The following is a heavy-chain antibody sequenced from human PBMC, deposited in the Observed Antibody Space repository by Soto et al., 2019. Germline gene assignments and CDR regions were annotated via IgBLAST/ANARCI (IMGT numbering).Heavy chain of an antibody. CDR3: ARDKITGLFDY. D-gene: IGHD2-8*02. J-gene: IGHJ4*02. CDR2: INHSGST. Sequence: SETLSLTCTVDGASFSGYYLTWIRPTPGTGLEWIGEINHSGSTNYNPSLKSRVTISVDTSNNQFSLKLTSVTAADTAVYYCARDKITGLFDYWGQGTLVTVSS. CDR1: GASFSGYY. V-gene: IGHV4-34*01.